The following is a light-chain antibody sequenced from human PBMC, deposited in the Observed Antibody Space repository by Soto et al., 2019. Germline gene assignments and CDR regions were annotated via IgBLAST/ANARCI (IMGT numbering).Light chain of an antibody. CDR1: QSVSSN. CDR3: QQRSKWPIT. Sequence: EIVMAQSPATLSVSPGERATLSCRASQSVSSNLAWYQQKPGQAPRLLIYGASSRAAGIPDRLSGSGSGTDFTLTISSLEPEDFAVYYCQQRSKWPITFGQGTRLEIK. V-gene: IGKV3-11*01. J-gene: IGKJ5*01. CDR2: GAS.